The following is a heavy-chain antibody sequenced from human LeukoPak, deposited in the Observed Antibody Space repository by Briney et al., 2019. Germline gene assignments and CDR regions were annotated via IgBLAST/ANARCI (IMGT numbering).Heavy chain of an antibody. Sequence: QPGGSLRLSCEASGFTFVSYAMSWVRQAPGKGLEWVSAISGSGGTTNYADSVKGRLTISRDNSQNTLYLQMNSLRAEDTAVYYRAKRTPDSSCAYYFDYWGQGTLVTVSS. D-gene: IGHD3-22*01. CDR2: ISGSGGTT. CDR3: AKRTPDSSCAYYFDY. CDR1: GFTFVSYA. V-gene: IGHV3-23*01. J-gene: IGHJ4*02.